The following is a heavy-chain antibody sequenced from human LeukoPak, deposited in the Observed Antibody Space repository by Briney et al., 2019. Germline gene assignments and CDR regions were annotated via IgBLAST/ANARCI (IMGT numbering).Heavy chain of an antibody. V-gene: IGHV4-39*01. CDR2: INYSGRT. CDR1: GGSINSSRYY. CDR3: ARLSQGYCGGDCYSGY. J-gene: IGHJ4*02. D-gene: IGHD2-21*02. Sequence: SETLSLTCTVSGGSINSSRYYWGWIRQPPGKGLEWIGGINYSGRTFYHPSLKSRVTVSVDTSKNQFSLKLSSVTAADTAVFYCARLSQGYCGGDCYSGYWGQGTLVTVSS.